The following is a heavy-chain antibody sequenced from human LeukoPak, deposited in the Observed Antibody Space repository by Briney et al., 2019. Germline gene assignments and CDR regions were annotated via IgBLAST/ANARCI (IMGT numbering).Heavy chain of an antibody. Sequence: PSETLSLTCAVYGGSFSGYYWSWIRQPPGKGLEWIGEINHSGSTNYNPSLKSRVTISVDTSKNQFPLKLSSVTAADTAVYYCARRLRGGWFDPWGQGTLVTVSS. CDR3: ARRLRGGWFDP. V-gene: IGHV4-34*01. CDR1: GGSFSGYY. D-gene: IGHD3-16*01. J-gene: IGHJ5*02. CDR2: INHSGST.